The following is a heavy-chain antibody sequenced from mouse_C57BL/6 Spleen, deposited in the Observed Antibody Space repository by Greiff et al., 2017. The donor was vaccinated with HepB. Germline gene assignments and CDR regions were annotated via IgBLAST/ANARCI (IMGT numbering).Heavy chain of an antibody. CDR2: IDPETGGT. CDR3: TRRDGYSKAWFAY. CDR1: GYTFTDYE. J-gene: IGHJ3*01. V-gene: IGHV1-15*01. Sequence: VKLVESGAELVRPGASVTLSCKASGYTFTDYEMHWVKQTPVHGLEWIGAIDPETGGTAYNQKFKGKAILTADKSSSTAYMELRSLTSEDSAVYYCTRRDGYSKAWFAYWGQGTLVTVSA. D-gene: IGHD2-5*01.